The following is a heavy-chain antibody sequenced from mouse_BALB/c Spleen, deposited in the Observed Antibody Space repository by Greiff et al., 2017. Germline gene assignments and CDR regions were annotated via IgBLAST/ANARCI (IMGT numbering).Heavy chain of an antibody. CDR2: ISSGGSP. Sequence: EVMLVESGGGLVKPGGSLKLSCAASGFTFSSYAMSWVRQTPEKRLEWVASISSGGSPYYPDSVKGRFTISRDNARNILYLQMSSLRSEDTAMYYCARGNYGSKDYAMDYWGQGTSVTVSS. CDR3: ARGNYGSKDYAMDY. CDR1: GFTFSSYA. D-gene: IGHD1-1*01. V-gene: IGHV5-6-5*01. J-gene: IGHJ4*01.